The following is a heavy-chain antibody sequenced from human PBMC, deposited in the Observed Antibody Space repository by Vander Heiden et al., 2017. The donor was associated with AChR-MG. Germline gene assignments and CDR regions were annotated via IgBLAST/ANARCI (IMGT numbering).Heavy chain of an antibody. CDR1: GFTFSSYD. CDR3: ARVGSYCSGGSCYYYYGMDV. Sequence: EVQLVESGGGLVQPGGSLRLSCAASGFTFSSYDMHWVRQATGKGLEWVSAIGTAGDTYYPGSVKGRFTISRENAKNSLYLQMNSLRAGDTAVYYCARVGSYCSGGSCYYYYGMDVWGQGTTVTVSS. D-gene: IGHD2-15*01. V-gene: IGHV3-13*01. CDR2: IGTAGDT. J-gene: IGHJ6*02.